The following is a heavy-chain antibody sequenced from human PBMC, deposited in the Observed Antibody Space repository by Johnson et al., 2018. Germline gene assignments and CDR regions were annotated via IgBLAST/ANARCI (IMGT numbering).Heavy chain of an antibody. J-gene: IGHJ6*03. CDR3: ARGSGYYGGTGYMDV. Sequence: QVQLVQSGGGVVKPGRSXRLSCAASGFTFGTSAMHWVRQAPGKGLEWVAAISYDENNKYYSDSLRGRFTISRNNSKNTLFLQMTGLRTADTAVYYCARGSGYYGGTGYMDVWGKGTTVTVSS. CDR2: ISYDENNK. D-gene: IGHD4-23*01. CDR1: GFTFGTSA. V-gene: IGHV3-30*03.